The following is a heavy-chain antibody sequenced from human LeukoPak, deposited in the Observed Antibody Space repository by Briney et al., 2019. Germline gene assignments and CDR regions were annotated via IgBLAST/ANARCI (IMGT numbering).Heavy chain of an antibody. D-gene: IGHD3-16*02. CDR2: IYYSGST. CDR3: AREGTYDYVWGSYRYRLFDP. V-gene: IGHV4-39*07. Sequence: SETLSLTCTVSGGSISSSSYYWGWIRQPPGKGLEWIGSIYYSGSTYYNPSLKSRVTISVDTSKNQFSLKLSSVTAADTAVYYCAREGTYDYVWGSYRYRLFDPRGQGTLVTVSS. J-gene: IGHJ5*02. CDR1: GGSISSSSYY.